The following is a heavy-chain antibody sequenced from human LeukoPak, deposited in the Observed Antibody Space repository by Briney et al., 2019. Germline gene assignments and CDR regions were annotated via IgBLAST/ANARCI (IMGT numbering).Heavy chain of an antibody. CDR2: IYPGDSDT. Sequence: GESLKISCKGFGYSFTSYWIHWVRPMPGKGLEWMGIIYPGDSDTRYSPSFPGQVSLSPDKTLSTTYLQWSSRKASDTATYYCARLVVPAAIWFDPWGQGTLVTVSA. V-gene: IGHV5-51*01. D-gene: IGHD2-2*01. CDR1: GYSFTSYW. J-gene: IGHJ5*02. CDR3: ARLVVPAAIWFDP.